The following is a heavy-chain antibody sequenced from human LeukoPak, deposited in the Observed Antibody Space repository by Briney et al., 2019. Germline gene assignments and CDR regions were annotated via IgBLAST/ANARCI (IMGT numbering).Heavy chain of an antibody. CDR3: VKGMTTVAVYAFDI. V-gene: IGHV3-72*01. CDR2: TRNKANTYTT. J-gene: IGHJ3*02. D-gene: IGHD4-23*01. CDR1: GFTFSDHY. Sequence: GGSLRLSCAASGFTFSDHYMDWVRQAPGKGLEWVGRTRNKANTYTTEYAASVKGRFTTSRDDSKTSLYLQMKSLKTEDTAVYYCVKGMTTVAVYAFDIWGQGTMVTVSS.